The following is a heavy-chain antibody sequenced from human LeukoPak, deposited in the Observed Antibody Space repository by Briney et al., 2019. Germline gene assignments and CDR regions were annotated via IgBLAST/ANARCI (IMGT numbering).Heavy chain of an antibody. D-gene: IGHD2-2*01. Sequence: SPRLSCAASGFTFSSYAMHWVRQAPGKGLEWVAVISYDGSNKYYADSVKGRFTISRDNSKNTLYLQMNSLRAEDTAVYYCARDRVPAAMLYLDYWGQGTLVTVSS. J-gene: IGHJ4*02. CDR3: ARDRVPAAMLYLDY. CDR2: ISYDGSNK. V-gene: IGHV3-30*01. CDR1: GFTFSSYA.